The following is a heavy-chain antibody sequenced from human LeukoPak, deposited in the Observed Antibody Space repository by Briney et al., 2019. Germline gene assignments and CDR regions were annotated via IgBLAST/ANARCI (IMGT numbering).Heavy chain of an antibody. V-gene: IGHV4-30-4*01. D-gene: IGHD2-15*01. J-gene: IGHJ4*02. CDR1: GGSISSGDYY. CDR3: ARVSVVVAATPDDY. CDR2: IYYSGST. Sequence: SETLSLTCTVSGGSISSGDYYWSWIRQPPGKGLEWIGYIYYSGSTCYNPSLKSRVTISVDTSKNQFSLKLSSVTAADTAVYYCARVSVVVAATPDDYWGQGTLVTVSS.